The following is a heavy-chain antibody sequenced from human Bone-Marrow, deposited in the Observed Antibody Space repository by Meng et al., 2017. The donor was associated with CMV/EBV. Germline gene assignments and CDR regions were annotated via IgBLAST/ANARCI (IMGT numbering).Heavy chain of an antibody. Sequence: GGSLRLSCAASGFTFSSYAMNWVRQAPGKGLEWVSVISGGGSTTYYADSVKGRFTLSRDNSKNTVYLQMNSLRVEDTAVYYCARDKRRIDYWGQGTLVTVSS. V-gene: IGHV3-23*01. J-gene: IGHJ4*02. CDR1: GFTFSSYA. CDR2: ISGGGSTT. CDR3: ARDKRRIDY.